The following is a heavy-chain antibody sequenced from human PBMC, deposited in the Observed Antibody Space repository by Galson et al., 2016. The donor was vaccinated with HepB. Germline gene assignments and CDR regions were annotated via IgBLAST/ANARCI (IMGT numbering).Heavy chain of an antibody. CDR2: INHSGST. CDR1: GGSLSDYY. D-gene: IGHD2-21*01. CDR3: VRGGPPSPRIYFCYCVMDV. Sequence: SETLSLTCGVNGGSLSDYYWSWVRQPPGKGLEWIGEINHSGSTDYSPSLKGRVTISVDTSKHQFSLRLSSVTAADTRVYYCVRGGPPSPRIYFCYCVMDVWGKGTTVTVSS. J-gene: IGHJ6*04. V-gene: IGHV4-34*01.